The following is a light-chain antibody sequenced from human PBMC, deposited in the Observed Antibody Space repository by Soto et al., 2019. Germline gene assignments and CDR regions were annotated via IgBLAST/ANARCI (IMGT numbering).Light chain of an antibody. CDR1: QGIRKD. V-gene: IGKV1-17*01. J-gene: IGKJ1*01. CDR2: AAS. CDR3: LQHNVYPRT. Sequence: DIQMTQSPSSLSAYVGDRVTITCRASQGIRKDLGWYQQKPGKAPKRLIYAASSLQSGVPSRFSGSGSGTEFTLTISSLQPEDIATYYCLQHNVYPRTFGQGTKVDIK.